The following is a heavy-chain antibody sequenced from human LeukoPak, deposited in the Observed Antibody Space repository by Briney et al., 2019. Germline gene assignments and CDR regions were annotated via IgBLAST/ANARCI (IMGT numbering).Heavy chain of an antibody. CDR3: ARVRRGIVVVFPPYFDY. J-gene: IGHJ4*02. CDR2: INGNSDSI. CDR1: GFTFDDYA. V-gene: IGHV3-9*01. D-gene: IGHD3-22*01. Sequence: GGSLRLSCAGSGFTFDDYAMDWVRQVPGKGLEWVSGINGNSDSIAYAVRGGFTISRDNAKNSLYLQMNSLRAEDTAVYYCARVRRGIVVVFPPYFDYWGQGTLVTVSS.